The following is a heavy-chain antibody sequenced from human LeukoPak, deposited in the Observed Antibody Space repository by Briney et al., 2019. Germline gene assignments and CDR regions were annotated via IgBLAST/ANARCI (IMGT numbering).Heavy chain of an antibody. V-gene: IGHV1-3*01. CDR2: INAGYGNT. Sequence: ASVKVSCKASGYTFTCYAMHWVRQAPGQRLEWMGWINAGYGNTKYSQKFQGRVTTTRDTSASTAYMELSSLRSEDTAVYYCARGSVVPAAILGYWGQGTLVTVSS. D-gene: IGHD2-2*02. J-gene: IGHJ4*02. CDR3: ARGSVVPAAILGY. CDR1: GYTFTCYA.